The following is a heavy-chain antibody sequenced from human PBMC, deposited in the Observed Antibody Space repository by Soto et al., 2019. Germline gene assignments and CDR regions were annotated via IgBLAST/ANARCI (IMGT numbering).Heavy chain of an antibody. J-gene: IGHJ4*02. V-gene: IGHV3-23*01. CDR3: AQSPFYAQFDY. D-gene: IGHD4-17*01. CDR2: ISGDGDNT. Sequence: PVGSLRLSCAASGFTFSNYAMSWVRQPPGKGLEWVSAISGDGDNTYCADSVKGRFTISRDNSKSTLYLQMNSLRAEDSAIYYCAQSPFYAQFDYWGQGTLVTVSS. CDR1: GFTFSNYA.